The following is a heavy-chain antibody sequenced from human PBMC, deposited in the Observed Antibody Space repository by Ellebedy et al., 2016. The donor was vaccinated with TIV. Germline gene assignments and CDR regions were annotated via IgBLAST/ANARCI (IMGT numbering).Heavy chain of an antibody. CDR1: GGTFSSYA. J-gene: IGHJ5*02. V-gene: IGHV1-69*13. Sequence: AASVKVSCKASGGTFSSYAISWVRQAPGQGLEWMGGIIPIFGTANYAQKFQGRVTITADESTSTAYMELSSLRSEDTAVYYCARDLSGVVTRRGWFDPWGQGTLVTVSS. CDR2: IIPIFGTA. CDR3: ARDLSGVVTRRGWFDP. D-gene: IGHD4-23*01.